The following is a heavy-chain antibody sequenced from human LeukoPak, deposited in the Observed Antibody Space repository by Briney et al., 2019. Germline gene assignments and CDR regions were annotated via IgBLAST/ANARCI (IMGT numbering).Heavy chain of an antibody. CDR3: ARFGSGSYYNGRD. J-gene: IGHJ4*02. Sequence: SVNVSCKASGGTFSSYAISWVRQAPGQGLEWMGRIIPILGIANYAQKLQGRVTITADKSTSTAYMELSSLRSEDTAVYYCARFGSGSYYNGRDWGQGTLVTVSS. CDR1: GGTFSSYA. CDR2: IIPILGIA. D-gene: IGHD3-10*01. V-gene: IGHV1-69*04.